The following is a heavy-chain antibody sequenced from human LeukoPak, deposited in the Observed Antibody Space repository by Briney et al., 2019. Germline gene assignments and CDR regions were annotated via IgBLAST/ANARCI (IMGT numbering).Heavy chain of an antibody. CDR3: ARDSSSWHNWFDP. CDR2: IYYSGST. V-gene: IGHV4-59*01. J-gene: IGHJ5*02. D-gene: IGHD6-13*01. CDR1: GGSISSYY. Sequence: SETLSLTCTVSGGSISSYYWSWIPQPPGKGLEWIGYIYYSGSTNYNPSLKSRVTISVDTSKNQFSLKLSSVTAADTAVYYCARDSSSWHNWFDPWGQGTLVTVSS.